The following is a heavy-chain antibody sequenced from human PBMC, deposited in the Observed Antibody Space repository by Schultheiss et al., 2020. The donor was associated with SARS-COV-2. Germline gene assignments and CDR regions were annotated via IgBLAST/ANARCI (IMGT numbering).Heavy chain of an antibody. CDR3: TTDWQYQLLSAWRIDY. D-gene: IGHD2-2*01. Sequence: AGSLRLSCAASGFTFSSYAMSWVRQAPGKGLEWVSAISGSGGSTYYADSVKGRFTISRDNSKNTLYLQMNSLKTEDTAVYYCTTDWQYQLLSAWRIDYWGQGTLVTVSS. CDR1: GFTFSSYA. CDR2: ISGSGGST. V-gene: IGHV3-23*01. J-gene: IGHJ4*02.